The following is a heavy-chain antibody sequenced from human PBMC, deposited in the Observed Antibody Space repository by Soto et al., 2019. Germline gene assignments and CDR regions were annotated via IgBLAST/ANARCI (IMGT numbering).Heavy chain of an antibody. J-gene: IGHJ4*02. Sequence: PGGSLRLSCAASGVTFTRYSMNWVRQAPGKGLEWDSSISSTTNYIYYGDSMTGRFTISRDNAKNSLYLEMNSLGAEDTAVYYCARESEDLTLNSDSWGQGTLVTVSS. CDR3: ARESEDLTLNSDS. V-gene: IGHV3-21*06. CDR1: GVTFTRYS. CDR2: ISSTTNYI.